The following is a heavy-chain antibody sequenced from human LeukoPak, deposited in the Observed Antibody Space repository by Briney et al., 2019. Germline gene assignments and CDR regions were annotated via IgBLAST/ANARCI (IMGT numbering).Heavy chain of an antibody. V-gene: IGHV1-18*01. D-gene: IGHD2-2*01. Sequence: ASVKVSCKTSGYTFTTHDISWVRQAPGQGLEWVGWISGYNGNTNYAHNLRGRVTLTTDTSTSTAYLELRSLRADDTALYYCTRGGMSGMHYWGQGTLVTVSS. CDR3: TRGGMSGMHY. CDR1: GYTFTTHD. CDR2: ISGYNGNT. J-gene: IGHJ4*01.